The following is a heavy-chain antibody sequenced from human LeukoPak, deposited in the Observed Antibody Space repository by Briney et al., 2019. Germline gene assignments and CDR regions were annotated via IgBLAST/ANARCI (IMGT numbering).Heavy chain of an antibody. Sequence: GGSLRLSCAASDFTFSNYAMHWVRQAPGKGLEWVAVILYDGTMQYYADSLKGRFTISRDNSQNTLYLQMRSLRVEDTAVYYCAKDCRLGHAFDYWGQGTLVTVSS. CDR2: ILYDGTMQ. D-gene: IGHD3-9*01. J-gene: IGHJ4*02. CDR3: AKDCRLGHAFDY. CDR1: DFTFSNYA. V-gene: IGHV3-30*04.